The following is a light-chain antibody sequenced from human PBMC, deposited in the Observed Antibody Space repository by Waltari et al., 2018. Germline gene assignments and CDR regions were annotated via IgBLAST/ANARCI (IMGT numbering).Light chain of an antibody. V-gene: IGLV3-25*03. J-gene: IGLJ2*01. CDR1: SLPRPY. CDR3: QSADSTATYAV. Sequence: SYELTQPPSVSVSPGQTARIACPGDSLPRPYAFWYQQKSGQAPVLFIFKNNGRPSGTPDRFLGSRSETRVTVSIIGVQAEDEADYYCQSADSTATYAVFGGGTKLTV. CDR2: KNN.